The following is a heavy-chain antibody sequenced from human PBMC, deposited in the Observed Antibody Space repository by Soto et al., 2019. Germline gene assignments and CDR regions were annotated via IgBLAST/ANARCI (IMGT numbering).Heavy chain of an antibody. V-gene: IGHV3-30*03. CDR3: ARDYPYYYDSSGYYPSFDD. D-gene: IGHD3-22*01. Sequence: GGSLRLSCAASGFTFSSYGMHWVRQAPGKGLEWVAVISYDGSNKYYADSVKGRFTISRDNSKNTLYLQMNSLRAEDTAVYYCARDYPYYYDSSGYYPSFDDWGQRTLVTVS. CDR2: ISYDGSNK. J-gene: IGHJ4*02. CDR1: GFTFSSYG.